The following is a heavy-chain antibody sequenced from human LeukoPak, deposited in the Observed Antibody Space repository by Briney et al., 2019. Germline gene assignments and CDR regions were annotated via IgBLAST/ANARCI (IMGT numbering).Heavy chain of an antibody. CDR3: AKRYSGYVFGFDI. CDR1: GFSFTTFD. J-gene: IGHJ3*02. CDR2: ISSIGAST. Sequence: GGSLRLSCAASGFSFTTFDMSWVRQAPGKGLEWISGISSIGASTYYADSVKGRLTVSRDKSKNTLYLQMNSLRVEDTALYYCAKRYSGYVFGFDIWGQGAVVTVSS. V-gene: IGHV3-23*01. D-gene: IGHD5-12*01.